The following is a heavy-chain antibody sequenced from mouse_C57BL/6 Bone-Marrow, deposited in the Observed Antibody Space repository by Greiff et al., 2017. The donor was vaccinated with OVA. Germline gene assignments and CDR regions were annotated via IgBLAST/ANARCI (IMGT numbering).Heavy chain of an antibody. CDR2: IYPGSGST. CDR1: GYTFTSYW. D-gene: IGHD4-1*02. Sequence: QVQLQQPGAELVKPGASVKMSCKASGYTFTSYWITWVKQRPGQGLEWIGDIYPGSGSTNYNEKFKSKATLTVDTSYSTAYMQLSSLTSEASAVYYCASANQPTGKEGDYWGQGTTLTVSS. V-gene: IGHV1-55*01. J-gene: IGHJ2*01. CDR3: ASANQPTGKEGDY.